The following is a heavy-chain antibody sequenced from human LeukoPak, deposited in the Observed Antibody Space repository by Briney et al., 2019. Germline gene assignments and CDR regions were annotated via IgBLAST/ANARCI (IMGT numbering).Heavy chain of an antibody. Sequence: SETLSLTCTVSGGSIGIYYWNWIRQPAGKGLGWIGRIFTSGIANYNPSPKSRVTMSVDTSKNLFSLNLSSVTAADTAVYYCAREISGTYYNPLGYMDVWGKGTTVTVSS. CDR2: IFTSGIA. J-gene: IGHJ6*03. V-gene: IGHV4-4*07. CDR3: AREISGTYYNPLGYMDV. CDR1: GGSIGIYY. D-gene: IGHD3-10*01.